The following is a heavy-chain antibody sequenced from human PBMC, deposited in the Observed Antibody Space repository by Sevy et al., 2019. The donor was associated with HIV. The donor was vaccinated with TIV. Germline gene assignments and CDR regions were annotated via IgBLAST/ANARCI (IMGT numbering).Heavy chain of an antibody. V-gene: IGHV3-21*01. J-gene: IGHJ6*02. Sequence: GGSLRLSCAASGFTFSSYSMNWVRQAPGKGLEWVSSISSSSSYIYYADSVKGRFTISRDNSKNSLYLQMNSLRAEDTAVYYCARDLHGGNCGGNYYGMDVWGQGTTVTVSS. CDR2: ISSSSSYI. CDR1: GFTFSSYS. D-gene: IGHD2-15*01. CDR3: ARDLHGGNCGGNYYGMDV.